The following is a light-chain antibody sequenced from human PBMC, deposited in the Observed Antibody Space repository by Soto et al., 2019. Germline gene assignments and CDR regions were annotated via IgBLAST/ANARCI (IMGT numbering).Light chain of an antibody. CDR1: QSISVW. Sequence: DIQMTQSPPTLSASVGDRVSITCRASQSISVWLAWFQQKPGKAPKLLIYDASTLQSEVPSRFSGSGSGTGFTLTISRLQPDDFATYYCQHYNSYPYTFGQGTKLEI. CDR3: QHYNSYPYT. CDR2: DAS. J-gene: IGKJ2*01. V-gene: IGKV1-5*01.